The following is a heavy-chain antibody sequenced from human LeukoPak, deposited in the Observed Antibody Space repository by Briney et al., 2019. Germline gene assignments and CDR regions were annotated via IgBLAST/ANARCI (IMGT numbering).Heavy chain of an antibody. J-gene: IGHJ4*02. V-gene: IGHV3-64D*06. CDR3: TPLEY. CDR2: ISSNGGST. CDR1: GFTFSIYA. Sequence: PGGSLRLSCSASGFTFSIYAMHWVRQAPGKGLERVSAISSNGGSTYYAESVKGRFTISRDNSKNTLYLQMSSLRAEDTAVYYCTPLEYWGQGILVTVSS.